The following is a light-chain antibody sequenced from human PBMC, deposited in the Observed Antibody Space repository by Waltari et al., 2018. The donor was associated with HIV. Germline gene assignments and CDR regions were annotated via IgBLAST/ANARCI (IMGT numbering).Light chain of an antibody. J-gene: IGKJ1*01. CDR2: KAS. CDR1: QSISSW. Sequence: DIQMTQSPSTLSASVGDRVTITCRASQSISSWLAWYQQKPGKAPKLLLYKASSLESGGPSRFSGSGSGTEFTRTISSLQPDDFATYYCQQYNSYPWTFGQGTKVEIK. V-gene: IGKV1-5*03. CDR3: QQYNSYPWT.